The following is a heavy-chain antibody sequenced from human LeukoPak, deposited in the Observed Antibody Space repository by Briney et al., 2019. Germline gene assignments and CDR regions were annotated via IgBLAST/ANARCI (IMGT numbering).Heavy chain of an antibody. V-gene: IGHV4-39*01. J-gene: IGHJ4*02. Sequence: SETLSLTCTVSGGSISSSSYYWGWIRQPQGKGLEWIGSIYYSGSTYYNPSLKSRVTISVDTSKNQFSLKLSSVTAADTAVYYCARPGLECSGGSCYSGFDYWGQGTLVTVSS. CDR3: ARPGLECSGGSCYSGFDY. CDR1: GGSISSSSYY. D-gene: IGHD2-15*01. CDR2: IYYSGST.